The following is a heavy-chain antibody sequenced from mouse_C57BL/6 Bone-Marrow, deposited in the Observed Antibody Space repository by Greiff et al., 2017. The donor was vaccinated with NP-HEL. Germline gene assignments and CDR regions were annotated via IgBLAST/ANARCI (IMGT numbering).Heavy chain of an antibody. V-gene: IGHV1-59*01. D-gene: IGHD2-1*01. CDR1: GYTFTSYW. Sequence: VQLQQSGAELVRPGTSVKLSCKASGYTFTSYWMHWVKQRPGQGLEWIGVIDPSDSYTNYNQKFKGKATLTVDTSSGTAYMQLSSLTSEDSAVYYCARSYGNLWFAYWGQGTLVTVSA. CDR3: ARSYGNLWFAY. J-gene: IGHJ3*01. CDR2: IDPSDSYT.